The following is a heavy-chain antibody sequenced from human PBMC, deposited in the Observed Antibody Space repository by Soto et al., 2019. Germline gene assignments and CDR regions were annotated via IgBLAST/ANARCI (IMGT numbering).Heavy chain of an antibody. CDR1: GYSFTSYW. CDR2: IYPGDSDT. CDR3: ARPTLLWFGEFDAFDI. V-gene: IGHV5-51*01. J-gene: IGHJ3*02. D-gene: IGHD3-10*01. Sequence: GESLKISCKGSGYSFTSYWIGWVRQMPGKGLEWMGIIYPGDSDTRYSPSFQGQVTISADKSISTAYLQWSSLKASDTAMYYCARPTLLWFGEFDAFDIWGQGTMVTVSS.